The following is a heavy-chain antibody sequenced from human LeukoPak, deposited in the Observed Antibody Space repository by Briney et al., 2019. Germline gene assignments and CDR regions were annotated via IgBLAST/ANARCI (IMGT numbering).Heavy chain of an antibody. Sequence: GGPLRLSCAASGLALSGYWMHWVRQAPGKGLVWVSRINGDASSTSYADSVKGRFTISRDNAKRTLYLQINSLRVEDRVVYYCQSARGNTYGYFEYWGQGPLAPVSS. D-gene: IGHD5-18*01. V-gene: IGHV3-74*01. CDR1: GLALSGYW. CDR3: QSARGNTYGYFEY. CDR2: INGDASST. J-gene: IGHJ4*02.